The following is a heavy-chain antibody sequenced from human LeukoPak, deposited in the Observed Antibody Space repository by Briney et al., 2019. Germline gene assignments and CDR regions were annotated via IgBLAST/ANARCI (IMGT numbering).Heavy chain of an antibody. CDR2: IYSGGNT. CDR1: GFTVSSDY. Sequence: GGSLRLSCAASGFTVSSDYMSWVRLAPGKGLEWVSVIYSGGNTYYADSFQGRFTISRDNSQNTLYLQMNSLRPDDTAVYYCAKMVTSGWSPFHYWGQGTLVTVSS. D-gene: IGHD6-19*01. J-gene: IGHJ4*02. V-gene: IGHV3-53*05. CDR3: AKMVTSGWSPFHY.